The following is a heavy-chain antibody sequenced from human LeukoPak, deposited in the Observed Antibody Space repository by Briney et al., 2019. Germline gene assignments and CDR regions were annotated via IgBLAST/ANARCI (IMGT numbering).Heavy chain of an antibody. CDR3: ARVEDTDGYNPLHFDY. D-gene: IGHD5-24*01. V-gene: IGHV3-7*01. J-gene: IGHJ4*02. Sequence: QPGGSLRLSCAASGFTFSSYRMSWVRQAPGKGLEWVANVKQDGSEKYYVDSVKGRFTISRDNAKNSLYLQMNSLRAEDTAVYYCARVEDTDGYNPLHFDYWGQGTLVTVSS. CDR1: GFTFSSYR. CDR2: VKQDGSEK.